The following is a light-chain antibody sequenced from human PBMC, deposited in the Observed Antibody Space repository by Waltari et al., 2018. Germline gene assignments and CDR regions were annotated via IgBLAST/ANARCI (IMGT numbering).Light chain of an antibody. V-gene: IGKV1-39*01. CDR1: QRISSY. J-gene: IGKJ1*01. CDR3: QQTYSNFRT. CDR2: AAS. Sequence: DIQMTQSPSSLSASVGDSVTIDCRASQRISSYLNWYQQKPGQAPKLLIYAASSLESGVPSRFSGSGFGTDFTLTINSLQPEDFAVYYCQQTYSNFRTFGQGTKVDVK.